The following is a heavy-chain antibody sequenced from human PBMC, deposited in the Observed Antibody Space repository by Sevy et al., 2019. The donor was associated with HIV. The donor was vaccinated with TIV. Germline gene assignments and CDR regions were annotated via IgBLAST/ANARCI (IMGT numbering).Heavy chain of an antibody. CDR2: ISYGGTNT. D-gene: IGHD3-3*01. CDR1: GFTFSGFG. Sequence: GGSLRLSCAASGFTFSGFGLHWVRQAPGKGLEWVAVISYGGTNTYYGDSVRGRFTISRDNSKNTLYLQMNSLRAEDTAVYYCAKTPDDSDYYYYGMDAWGQGTTVTVSS. CDR3: AKTPDDSDYYYYGMDA. J-gene: IGHJ6*02. V-gene: IGHV3-30*18.